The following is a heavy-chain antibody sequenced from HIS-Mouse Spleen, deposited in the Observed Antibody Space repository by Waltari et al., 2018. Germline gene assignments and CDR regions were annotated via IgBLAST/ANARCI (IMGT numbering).Heavy chain of an antibody. Sequence: QLQLQESGPGLVKPSETLSLTCTVSGGSISSSSYYWGWIRQPPGKWLEWIGWIYYWGSTYYNPTLKSRVTISVDTSKNQFSLKLSSVTAADTAVYYCAREIPYSSSWYDWYFDLWGRGTLVTVSS. CDR3: AREIPYSSSWYDWYFDL. V-gene: IGHV4-39*07. CDR2: IYYWGST. CDR1: GGSISSSSYY. J-gene: IGHJ2*01. D-gene: IGHD6-13*01.